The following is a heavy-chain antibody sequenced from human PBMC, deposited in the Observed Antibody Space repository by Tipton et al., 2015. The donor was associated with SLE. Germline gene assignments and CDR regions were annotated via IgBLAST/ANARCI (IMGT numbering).Heavy chain of an antibody. CDR3: ARGGGSYYDY. V-gene: IGHV4-4*07. Sequence: LRLSCTVSGGSISGYYWSWIRQPAGKGLEWIGRIYSSGSTIYNPSLKSRLTLSLDTSKNQFSLRVRSVTAADTAVYYCARGGGSYYDYWGQGTLATVSS. CDR2: IYSSGST. J-gene: IGHJ4*02. D-gene: IGHD1-26*01. CDR1: GGSISGYY.